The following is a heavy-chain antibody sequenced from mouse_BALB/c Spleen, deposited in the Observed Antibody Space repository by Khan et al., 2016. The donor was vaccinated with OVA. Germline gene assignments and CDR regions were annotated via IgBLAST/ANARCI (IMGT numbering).Heavy chain of an antibody. J-gene: IGHJ4*01. D-gene: IGHD2-3*01. CDR1: GYSITSDYA. V-gene: IGHV3-2*02. CDR3: ARDGSRYNYAVDY. CDR2: ISYSGST. Sequence: QLEESGPGLVKPSQSLSLTCTVTGYSITSDYAWNWIRQFPGNKLEWMGYISYSGSTSYNPSLKSRISITRDQSKHQFFLQLNSVTTEDTATYYCARDGSRYNYAVDYWGQGTAVTVSS.